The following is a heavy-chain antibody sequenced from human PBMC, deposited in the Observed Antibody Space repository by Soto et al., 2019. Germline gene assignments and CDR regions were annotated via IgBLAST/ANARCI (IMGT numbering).Heavy chain of an antibody. V-gene: IGHV4-39*01. CDR1: GGSISSSSYY. D-gene: IGHD3-3*01. CDR2: IYYSGST. J-gene: IGHJ6*02. Sequence: SETLSLTCTVSGGSISSSSYYWGWIRQPPGKGLEWIGSIYYSGSTYYNPSLKSRATISVDTSKNQFSLKLSSVTAADTAVYYCARHIYTIFGGDPLYYYGMYVSGQGTTVTVS. CDR3: ARHIYTIFGGDPLYYYGMYV.